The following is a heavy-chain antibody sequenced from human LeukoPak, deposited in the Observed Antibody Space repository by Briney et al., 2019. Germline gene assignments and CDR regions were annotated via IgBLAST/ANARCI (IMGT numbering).Heavy chain of an antibody. CDR2: IYPGIYPGDSNT. J-gene: IGHJ4*02. D-gene: IGHD5-24*01. CDR1: GYSFTSDW. V-gene: IGHV5-51*01. Sequence: GESLKISCKASGYSFTSDWIGWVRQMPGKGLEWMGIIYPGIYPGDSNTRYSPSFQGQVTISADKSISTAYLQWSSLKASDTAMYYCARHMADGYTYYFDYWGQGTLVTVSS. CDR3: ARHMADGYTYYFDY.